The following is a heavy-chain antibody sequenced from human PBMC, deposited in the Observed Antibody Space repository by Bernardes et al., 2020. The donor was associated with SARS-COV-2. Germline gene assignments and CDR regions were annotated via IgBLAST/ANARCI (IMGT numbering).Heavy chain of an antibody. J-gene: IGHJ6*02. V-gene: IGHV3-30-3*01. D-gene: IGHD2-8*01. Sequence: GGSLRLSCAASGFPFSTYTMHWVRQAPGKGLEWVAVISFDGDNKSYADSVKGRFTISRDNSKNTLYLQMISLRPEDTAMYYCARVYCPSGICYHDLSYYHAFDVWGQGTTVTVSS. CDR2: ISFDGDNK. CDR3: ARVYCPSGICYHDLSYYHAFDV. CDR1: GFPFSTYT.